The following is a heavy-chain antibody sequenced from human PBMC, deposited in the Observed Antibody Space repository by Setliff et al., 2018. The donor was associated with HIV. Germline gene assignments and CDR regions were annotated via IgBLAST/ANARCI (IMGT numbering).Heavy chain of an antibody. CDR2: IIPISGTV. Sequence: SVKVSCKASGGTFSSYAISWVRQAPGQGLEWMGGIIPISGTVNYAQKFCGRVTLTTDTSTSTAYMELRSLRSDCTAVYYCARVRVGATPLDYWGQGTLVTVSS. J-gene: IGHJ4*02. CDR1: GGTFSSYA. D-gene: IGHD1-26*01. CDR3: ARVRVGATPLDY. V-gene: IGHV1-69*05.